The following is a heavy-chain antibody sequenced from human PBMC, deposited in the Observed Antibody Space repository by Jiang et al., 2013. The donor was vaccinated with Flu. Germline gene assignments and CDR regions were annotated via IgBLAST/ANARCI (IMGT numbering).Heavy chain of an antibody. V-gene: IGHV3-30*04. Sequence: GLVWLAVTSYDGRNKYYADSVKGRFTTSRDNSKSTHYLQMNSLRPEDTAVYYCTREAASSTWYGLDVWGPRGPRSSSPQ. CDR3: TREAASSTWYGLDV. D-gene: IGHD6-25*01. J-gene: IGHJ6*01. CDR2: TSYDGRNK.